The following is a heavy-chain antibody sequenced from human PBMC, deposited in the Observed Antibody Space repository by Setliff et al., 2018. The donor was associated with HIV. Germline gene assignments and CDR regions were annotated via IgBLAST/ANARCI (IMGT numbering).Heavy chain of an antibody. V-gene: IGHV4-34*01. D-gene: IGHD3-10*01. CDR3: ARWHPPYGFWEEDY. CDR1: GGSFSGYY. J-gene: IGHJ4*02. Sequence: SETLSLTCAVYGGSFSGYYWSWIRQPPGKGLEWIGEINHSGSTHYNPSLKSRFTISVDTSKNQFSLKVNSVTAADTAVYYCARWHPPYGFWEEDYWGQGTLVTVSS. CDR2: INHSGST.